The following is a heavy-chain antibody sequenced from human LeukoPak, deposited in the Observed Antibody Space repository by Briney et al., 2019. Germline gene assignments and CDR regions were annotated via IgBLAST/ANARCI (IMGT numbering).Heavy chain of an antibody. V-gene: IGHV4-30-2*01. CDR1: GGSISSGGYS. J-gene: IGHJ4*02. D-gene: IGHD6-19*01. Sequence: SQAVSLTCAVCGGSISSGGYSWSWIRQPPGKGLEWIGYIYHSGSTYYNPSLKSRVTISVDRSKNQFSLKLSSVTAADTAVYYCARAASIAVAAYYFDYWGQGTLVTVSS. CDR2: IYHSGST. CDR3: ARAASIAVAAYYFDY.